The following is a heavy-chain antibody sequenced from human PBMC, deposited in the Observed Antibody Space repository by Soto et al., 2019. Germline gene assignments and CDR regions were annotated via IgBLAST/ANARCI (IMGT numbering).Heavy chain of an antibody. D-gene: IGHD1-26*01. J-gene: IGHJ3*02. V-gene: IGHV4-59*01. CDR1: GGSITSYY. Sequence: NLSLTCTVSGGSITSYYWSWIRQPPGKGLEWIGYIFYSGSTNYNPSLTSRATLSVDTSRNQLSLKLTSVNAADTAVYYCARVGGAPLGAFDIWGQGTMITVSS. CDR2: IFYSGST. CDR3: ARVGGAPLGAFDI.